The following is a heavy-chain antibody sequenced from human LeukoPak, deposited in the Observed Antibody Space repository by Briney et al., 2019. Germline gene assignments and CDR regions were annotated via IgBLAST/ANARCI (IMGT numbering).Heavy chain of an antibody. CDR3: AREHVSGSFPT. CDR2: VYYSGST. CDR1: SGSLGSHY. D-gene: IGHD3-10*01. V-gene: IGHV4-59*11. Sequence: PSEPLSLTCTVSSGSLGSHYWHWIRQPPGQGLEWIGFVYYSGSTNYNPSLKSRVTMSVDTSKNQFSLKLSSVTAADTAVYYCAREHVSGSFPTWGQGTLVTVSS. J-gene: IGHJ5*02.